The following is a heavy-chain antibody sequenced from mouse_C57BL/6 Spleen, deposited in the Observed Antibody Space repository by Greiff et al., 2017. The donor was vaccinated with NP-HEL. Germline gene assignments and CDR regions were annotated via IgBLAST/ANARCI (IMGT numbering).Heavy chain of an antibody. J-gene: IGHJ2*01. V-gene: IGHV1-7*01. CDR2: INPSSGYT. CDR3: ARSETAQAY. D-gene: IGHD3-2*02. CDR1: GYTFTSYW. Sequence: QVHVKQSGAELAKPGASVKLSCKASGYTFTSYWMHWVKQRPGQGLEWIGYINPSSGYTKYNQKFKDKATLTADKSTSTAYMQLSSLTYEDSAVYYCARSETAQAYWGQGTTLTVSA.